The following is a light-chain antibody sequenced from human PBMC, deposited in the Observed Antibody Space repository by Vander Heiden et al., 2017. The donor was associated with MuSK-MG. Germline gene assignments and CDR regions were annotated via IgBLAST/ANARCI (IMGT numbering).Light chain of an antibody. V-gene: IGLV1-47*01. CDR3: AARDDSRL. CDR2: RNS. Sequence: QSVLTQPPSASATPGQRVTISCSGSSPNIGRDFVYWYQQLPGTALNLLIYRNSQRPSGVPYRFSASNSGTSASLAISGLRADDESIYYCAARDDSRLFGGGTKLTVL. CDR1: SPNIGRDF. J-gene: IGLJ2*01.